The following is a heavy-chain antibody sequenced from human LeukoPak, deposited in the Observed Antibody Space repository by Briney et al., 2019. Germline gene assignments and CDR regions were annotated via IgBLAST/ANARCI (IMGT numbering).Heavy chain of an antibody. J-gene: IGHJ4*02. CDR2: TNAGNGNT. Sequence: ASVKVSCKASGYTFTSYAMHWVRQAPGQRLEWMGWTNAGNGNTKYSQKFQGRVTITRDTSASTAHMELSSLRSEDTAVYYCARDHLAAAGFDYWGQGTLVTVSS. D-gene: IGHD6-13*01. V-gene: IGHV1-3*01. CDR1: GYTFTSYA. CDR3: ARDHLAAAGFDY.